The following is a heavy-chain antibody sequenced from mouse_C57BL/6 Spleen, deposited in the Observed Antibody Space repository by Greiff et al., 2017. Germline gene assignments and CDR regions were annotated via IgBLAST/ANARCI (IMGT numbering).Heavy chain of an antibody. J-gene: IGHJ3*01. Sequence: EVQLQQSGAELVRPGASVKLSCTASGFNIKDDYMHWVKQRPEQGLEWIGWIDPENGDTEYASKFQGKGTITADTSSNTAYLQLSSLTSEDTAVYYCTLYYYGSSLFAYWGQGTLVTVSA. D-gene: IGHD1-1*01. V-gene: IGHV14-4*01. CDR3: TLYYYGSSLFAY. CDR2: IDPENGDT. CDR1: GFNIKDDY.